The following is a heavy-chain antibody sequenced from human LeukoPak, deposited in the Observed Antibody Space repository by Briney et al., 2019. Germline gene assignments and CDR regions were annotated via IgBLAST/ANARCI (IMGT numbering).Heavy chain of an antibody. CDR2: ISSRGGTI. CDR3: ARGIGHSPMDY. D-gene: IGHD2-2*03. J-gene: IGHJ4*02. Sequence: GGSLRLSCAASGFTFSSYAMSWVRQAPGKGLEWVSYISSRGGTIYYADSVKGRFTMSRDNAKNSLYLQMNSLRAEDTAVYYCARGIGHSPMDYWGQGTLVTVSS. CDR1: GFTFSSYA. V-gene: IGHV3-48*03.